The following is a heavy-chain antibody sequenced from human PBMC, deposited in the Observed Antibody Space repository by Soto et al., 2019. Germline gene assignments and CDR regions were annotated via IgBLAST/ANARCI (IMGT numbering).Heavy chain of an antibody. V-gene: IGHV3-23*01. CDR2: ISGSGGST. Sequence: GGSLRLSCAASGFTFSSYAMSWVRQAPGKGLEWVSAISGSGGSTYYADSVKGRFTISRDNSKNTLYLQMNSLRAEDTAVYYCAKEYCSGGSCYLSADYWGQGTLVTVSS. J-gene: IGHJ4*02. CDR1: GFTFSSYA. D-gene: IGHD2-15*01. CDR3: AKEYCSGGSCYLSADY.